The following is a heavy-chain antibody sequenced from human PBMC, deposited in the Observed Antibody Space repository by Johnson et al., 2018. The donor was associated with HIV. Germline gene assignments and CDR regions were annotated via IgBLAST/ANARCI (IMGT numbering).Heavy chain of an antibody. D-gene: IGHD1-1*01. V-gene: IGHV3-23*04. CDR2: VSGSGGPT. CDR1: GFSFSSDV. CDR3: AKGLGTGDGFDI. Sequence: VQLVESGGTLVQPGGSLRVSCVASGFSFSSDVMTWVRQAPGKGLEWVSVVSGSGGPTYYADPVKGRFSISRDNSKNTLYLQMDSLRAEDTALYYCAKGLGTGDGFDIWGQGTLVTVSS. J-gene: IGHJ3*02.